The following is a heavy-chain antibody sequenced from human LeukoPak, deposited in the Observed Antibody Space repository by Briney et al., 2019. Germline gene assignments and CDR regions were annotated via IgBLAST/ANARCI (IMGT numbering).Heavy chain of an antibody. Sequence: ASVKVSCKASGYTFTSYDINWVRQATGQGLEWMGWMNPNSGNTGYAQKFQGRVTITRNTSISTTYMELSSLRSEDTAVYYCARVKSRRTVTIRYYFDYWGQGTLVTVSS. CDR1: GYTFTSYD. V-gene: IGHV1-8*03. D-gene: IGHD4-17*01. CDR2: MNPNSGNT. CDR3: ARVKSRRTVTIRYYFDY. J-gene: IGHJ4*02.